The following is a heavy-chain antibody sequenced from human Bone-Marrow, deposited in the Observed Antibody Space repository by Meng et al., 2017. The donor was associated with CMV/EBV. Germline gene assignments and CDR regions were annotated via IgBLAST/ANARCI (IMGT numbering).Heavy chain of an antibody. CDR2: IYSGGSST. CDR3: ARRYYYDRSGYPYYFDY. V-gene: IGHV3-23*03. J-gene: IGHJ4*02. Sequence: GESLKISCAASGFTFSSYAMSWVRQAPGKGLEWVSVIYSGGSSTYYADSVKGRFTISRDNSKNTLYLQMNSLRAEDTAVYYCARRYYYDRSGYPYYFDYWGQGTLVTVSS. D-gene: IGHD3-22*01. CDR1: GFTFSSYA.